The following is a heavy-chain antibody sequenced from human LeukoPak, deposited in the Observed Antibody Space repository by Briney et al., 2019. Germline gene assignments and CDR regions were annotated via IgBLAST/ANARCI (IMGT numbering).Heavy chain of an antibody. V-gene: IGHV3-30*02. D-gene: IGHD3-3*01. CDR2: IRYDGSNK. CDR1: GFTFSSYG. J-gene: IGHJ4*02. Sequence: GGSLRLSCAASGFTFSSYGMHWVRQAPGKGLEWVAFIRYDGSNKYYADSVKGRFTISRDNSKNTLYLQMNSLRAEDTAVYYCAKDRPYITIFGVVTGLDYWGQGTLVTVSS. CDR3: AKDRPYITIFGVVTGLDY.